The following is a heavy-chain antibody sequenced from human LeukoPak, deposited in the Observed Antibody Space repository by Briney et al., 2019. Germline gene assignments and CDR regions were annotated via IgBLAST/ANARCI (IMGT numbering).Heavy chain of an antibody. Sequence: PGGSLRLSCAASGFTFSSYAMHWVRQAPGKGLEWVAVISYDGSNKYYADSVKGRFTISRDNSKNTLYLQMNSLRAEDTAVCYCARTTIVVVLYGMDVWGQGTTVTVSS. V-gene: IGHV3-30-3*01. CDR1: GFTFSSYA. CDR2: ISYDGSNK. J-gene: IGHJ6*02. D-gene: IGHD3-22*01. CDR3: ARTTIVVVLYGMDV.